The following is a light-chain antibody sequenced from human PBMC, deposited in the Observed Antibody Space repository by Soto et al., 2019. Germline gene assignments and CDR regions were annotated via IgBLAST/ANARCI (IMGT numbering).Light chain of an antibody. CDR2: AAS. J-gene: IGKJ1*01. CDR1: QTISSW. Sequence: DIQMTQSPSTLSGSVGDRVTITCRASQTISSWLAWYQQKPGKVPKLLIYAASALQLGVPSRFSGSGSGTDFTLTISSLQPEDVATYYCQKYNGALWTFGQGTKVDIK. CDR3: QKYNGALWT. V-gene: IGKV1-27*01.